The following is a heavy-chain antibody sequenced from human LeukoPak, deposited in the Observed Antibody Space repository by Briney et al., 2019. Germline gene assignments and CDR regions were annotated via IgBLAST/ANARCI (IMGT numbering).Heavy chain of an antibody. V-gene: IGHV4-39*01. D-gene: IGHD3-9*01. CDR3: ARHLRYLDSVPDFDY. J-gene: IGHJ4*02. Sequence: SETLSLTCTVSGGSISSSNFYWGWIRQSPGKGLEWIGSIYYSGSTYYNPSLKRRVTISVDTSKNQRSLKLNSVTAADTAVYYCARHLRYLDSVPDFDYWGQGTLVTVSS. CDR1: GGSISSSNFY. CDR2: IYYSGST.